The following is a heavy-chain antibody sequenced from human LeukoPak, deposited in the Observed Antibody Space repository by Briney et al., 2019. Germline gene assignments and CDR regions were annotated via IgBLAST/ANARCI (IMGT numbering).Heavy chain of an antibody. CDR1: GFTFSRHN. CDR3: ARYSQRQGDLHY. Sequence: GGSLRLSCAGSGFTFSRHNMNWFRQAPGKGLERVSSISSRSSYIFYADSVKGRFTISRDNAKNSLYLQMNSLRDEDTAVYYCARYSQRQGDLHYWGQGTLVTVSS. D-gene: IGHD1-26*01. V-gene: IGHV3-21*01. CDR2: ISSRSSYI. J-gene: IGHJ4*02.